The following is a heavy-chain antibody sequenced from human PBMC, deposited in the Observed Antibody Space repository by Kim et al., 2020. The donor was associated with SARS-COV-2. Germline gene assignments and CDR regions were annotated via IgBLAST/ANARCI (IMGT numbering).Heavy chain of an antibody. CDR2: IDWDDDK. Sequence: SGPTLVNPTQTLTLTCTFSGFSLSTSGMCVSWIRQPPGKALEWLALIDWDDDKYYSTSLKTRLTISKDTSKNQVVLTMTNMDPVDTATYYCARMAQPGTYYYDSSGDYFDYWGQGTLVTVSS. CDR1: GFSLSTSGMC. V-gene: IGHV2-70*01. J-gene: IGHJ4*02. CDR3: ARMAQPGTYYYDSSGDYFDY. D-gene: IGHD3-22*01.